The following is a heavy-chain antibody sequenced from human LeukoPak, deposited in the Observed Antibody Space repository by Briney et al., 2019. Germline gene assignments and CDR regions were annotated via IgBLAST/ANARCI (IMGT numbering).Heavy chain of an antibody. CDR2: IYHSGTT. V-gene: IGHV4-30-2*01. CDR3: ARDAKSGYLDY. Sequence: PSETLSLTCAVSGDSITNGGYSWTWIRQPPGMGLEWIGYIYHSGTTYYNPSLKSRVTISVDRSKNQFSLNLRSVTAADTAVYYCARDAKSGYLDYWGQGTLVTVSS. CDR1: GDSITNGGYS. D-gene: IGHD3-3*01. J-gene: IGHJ4*02.